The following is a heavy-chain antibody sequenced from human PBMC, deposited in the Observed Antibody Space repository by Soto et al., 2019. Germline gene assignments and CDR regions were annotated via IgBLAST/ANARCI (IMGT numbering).Heavy chain of an antibody. D-gene: IGHD5-12*01. CDR2: IYYSGST. CDR3: ARESRLGYRFFDN. CDR1: GGSISSYY. V-gene: IGHV4-59*12. J-gene: IGHJ4*02. Sequence: SETLSLTCTVSGGSISSYYWSWIRQPPGKGLEWIGYIYYSGSTNYNPSLKSRVTISVDTSKNQFSLKLSSVTAADTAVYYCARESRLGYRFFDNWGQGILVTVSS.